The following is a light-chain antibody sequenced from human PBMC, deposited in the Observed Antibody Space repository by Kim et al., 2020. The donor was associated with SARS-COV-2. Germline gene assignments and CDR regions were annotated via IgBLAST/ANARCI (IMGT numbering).Light chain of an antibody. Sequence: QSALTQPASVSGSPGQSITISCTGTSNDIGGYKYVSWYQQHPGKAPKLMIYDVSNRPSGVSDRFSGSKSGNTASLTISGLQAEDEADYYCNAYTRTTSLEVFGTGTKVTVL. V-gene: IGLV2-14*03. CDR3: NAYTRTTSLEV. CDR1: SNDIGGYKY. J-gene: IGLJ1*01. CDR2: DVS.